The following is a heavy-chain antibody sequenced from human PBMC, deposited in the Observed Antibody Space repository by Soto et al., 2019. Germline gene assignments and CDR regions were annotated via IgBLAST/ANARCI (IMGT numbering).Heavy chain of an antibody. CDR2: ISSGGSHI. CDR3: ARGERDRSDARGRA. D-gene: IGHD2-15*01. J-gene: IGHJ5*02. CDR1: GFTFSSYA. Sequence: EVQLVESGGDLVKPGGSLILSCAASGFTFSSYAINWVRQAPGKGLEWVSSISSGGSHIYYADSVKCRFTISRDNANNLLFLQMNSLRADDPAVYYCARGERDRSDARGRAWGQGTLVTVST. V-gene: IGHV3-21*02.